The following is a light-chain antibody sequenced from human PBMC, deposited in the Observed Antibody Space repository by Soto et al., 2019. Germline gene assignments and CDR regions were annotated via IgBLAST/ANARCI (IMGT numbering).Light chain of an antibody. Sequence: EIVLTQSPGTLSLSPGERATLSCRASQSVSNNYLAWYQQKPGQAPRLLIYDASNRATGVPVRFSGSGSGTDFTLTISSLEPEDFAVYYCQQRNNWPPLTFGGGTKVDIK. V-gene: IGKV3-11*01. CDR2: DAS. CDR1: QSVSNNY. J-gene: IGKJ4*01. CDR3: QQRNNWPPLT.